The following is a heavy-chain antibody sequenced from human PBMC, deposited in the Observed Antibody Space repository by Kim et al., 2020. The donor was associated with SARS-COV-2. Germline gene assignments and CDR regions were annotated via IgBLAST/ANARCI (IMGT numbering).Heavy chain of an antibody. CDR2: ISYDGSNK. CDR3: AKDSVHGDYVSYVSWFDP. CDR1: GFTFSSYG. J-gene: IGHJ5*02. V-gene: IGHV3-30*18. D-gene: IGHD4-17*01. Sequence: GGSLRLSCAASGFTFSSYGMHWVRQAPGKGLEWVAVISYDGSNKYYADSVKGRFTISRDNSKNTLYLQMNSLRAEDTAVYYCAKDSVHGDYVSYVSWFDPWGQGTLVTVSS.